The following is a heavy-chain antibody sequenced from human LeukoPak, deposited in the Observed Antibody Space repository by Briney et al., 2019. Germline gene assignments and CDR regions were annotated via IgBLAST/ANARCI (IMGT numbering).Heavy chain of an antibody. V-gene: IGHV3-64*01. Sequence: GGALRLSCAASGFTFSSYAMHWVRQAPGKGLEYVSAISSSGGSTYDANSVRGRFPTSRENSKKTLYLQMGSLRAEDMAVYYCARGVRMVLSYDFWSGNGRFYYSDYWGQGTLVTATS. CDR1: GFTFSSYA. J-gene: IGHJ4*02. D-gene: IGHD3-3*01. CDR3: ARGVRMVLSYDFWSGNGRFYYSDY. CDR2: ISSSGGST.